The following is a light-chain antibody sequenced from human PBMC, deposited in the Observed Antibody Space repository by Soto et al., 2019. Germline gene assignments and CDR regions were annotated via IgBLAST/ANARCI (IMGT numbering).Light chain of an antibody. CDR3: GVWDDSLNGYV. J-gene: IGLJ1*01. Sequence: QSVLTQPPSVFGTPGQRVTISCSGSNSNIGNNAVTWYQQLPGMAPRVLIHSDHQRHSGVPDRFFGSKSGTSASLAISGLQSQDEADYHCGVWDDSLNGYVFGSGTKLTVL. V-gene: IGLV1-44*01. CDR2: SDH. CDR1: NSNIGNNA.